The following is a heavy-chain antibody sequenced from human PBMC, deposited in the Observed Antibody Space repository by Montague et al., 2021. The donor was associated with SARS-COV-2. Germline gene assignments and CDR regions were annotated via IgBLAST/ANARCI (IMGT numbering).Heavy chain of an antibody. J-gene: IGHJ3*02. D-gene: IGHD3-10*01. CDR3: ARRGQGTMVRGVIMSAFDI. CDR2: IYYSGST. CDR1: GGSISSYY. V-gene: IGHV4-59*08. Sequence: SETLSLTCTVSGGSISSYYWSWIRQPPGKGLEWIGYIYYSGSTDYNPSLKSRVTISVDTSKNQFSLKLSSVTAADTAVYYCARRGQGTMVRGVIMSAFDIWGQGTMVTVSS.